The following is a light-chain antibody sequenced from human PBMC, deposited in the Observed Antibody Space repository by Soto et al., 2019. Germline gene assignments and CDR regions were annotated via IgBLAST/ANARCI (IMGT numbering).Light chain of an antibody. Sequence: DLQMTQSPSFMSASVGDRVTVTCRASQGVNRWLAWYRQKPGKAPKLLIYTTSTLASGVPSRFSGSGSGTDFTLTISSLQPEDFATYYCQQGSSFPITFGQGTRLEIK. CDR2: TTS. J-gene: IGKJ5*01. CDR1: QGVNRW. CDR3: QQGSSFPIT. V-gene: IGKV1-12*01.